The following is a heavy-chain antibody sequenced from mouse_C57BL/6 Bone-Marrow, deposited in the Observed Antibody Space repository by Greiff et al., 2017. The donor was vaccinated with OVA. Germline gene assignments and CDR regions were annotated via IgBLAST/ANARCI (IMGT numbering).Heavy chain of an antibody. V-gene: IGHV1-64*01. Sequence: VQLQQPGAELVKPGASVKLSCKASGYTFTSYWMHWVKQRPGQGLEWIGMIHPNSGSTNYNEKCKSKATLTVDKSSSTAYMQLSSLTSEDSAVYYCARDDYPLFAYWGQGTLVTVSA. D-gene: IGHD2-4*01. CDR1: GYTFTSYW. CDR2: IHPNSGST. CDR3: ARDDYPLFAY. J-gene: IGHJ3*01.